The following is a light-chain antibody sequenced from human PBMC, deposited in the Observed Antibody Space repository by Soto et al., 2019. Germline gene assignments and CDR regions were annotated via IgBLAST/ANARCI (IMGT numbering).Light chain of an antibody. CDR3: SSHASSRTLV. J-gene: IGLJ1*01. CDR1: SSDVGGYNY. CDR2: YVS. Sequence: SVLTHPASVSGSPGQSITISCTGTSSDVGGYNYVSWYQHLPGKAPKLIIYYVSNRPSGVSDRFSGSKSGNTASLTISGLQAEDEADYYCSSHASSRTLVFGLGTKVTVL. V-gene: IGLV2-14*01.